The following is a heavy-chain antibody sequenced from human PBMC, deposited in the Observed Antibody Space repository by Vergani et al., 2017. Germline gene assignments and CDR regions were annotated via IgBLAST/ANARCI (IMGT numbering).Heavy chain of an antibody. V-gene: IGHV3-30*02. J-gene: IGHJ4*02. CDR2: IRNDGSNQ. D-gene: IGHD3-22*01. Sequence: QVQLVESGGSVVQPGGSLRLSCVASGFMFRNYGMHWVRQAPGKGLEWVAFIRNDGSNQDYVDSVKGRVTSSRDNSKNILYLQMNSLRAEDTAVYYCAKDQYYDTRGYSSIDDWGQGTQVTVSS. CDR1: GFMFRNYG. CDR3: AKDQYYDTRGYSSIDD.